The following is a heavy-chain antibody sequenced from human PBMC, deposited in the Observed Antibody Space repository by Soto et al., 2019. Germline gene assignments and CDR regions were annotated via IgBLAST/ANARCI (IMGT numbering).Heavy chain of an antibody. V-gene: IGHV3-30-3*01. D-gene: IGHD3-22*01. Sequence: QVQLVESGGGVVQPGRSLRLSCAASGFTFNTYPIHWVRQAPGKGLEWVALISDDGSNTQYADSVKGRFTIARDNSGSMLFLQVNSLSSEDTAVYSCARNYYDRNGYDHVFHFDSWGQGTLVTVSS. J-gene: IGHJ4*02. CDR1: GFTFNTYP. CDR2: ISDDGSNT. CDR3: ARNYYDRNGYDHVFHFDS.